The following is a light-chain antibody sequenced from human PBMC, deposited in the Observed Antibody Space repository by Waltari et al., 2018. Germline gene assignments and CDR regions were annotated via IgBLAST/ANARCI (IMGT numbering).Light chain of an antibody. Sequence: QSALTQPASVSGSPGQSITISCTGTRSDVGAYNSVPWYQQHPGKAPQLMIYEVSNRPSGISNRFSGSKSGYTASLTISGLQAEDEAEYYCSSYTSSTTLLYVFGTGTKVTVL. CDR2: EVS. V-gene: IGLV2-14*01. CDR1: RSDVGAYNS. CDR3: SSYTSSTTLLYV. J-gene: IGLJ1*01.